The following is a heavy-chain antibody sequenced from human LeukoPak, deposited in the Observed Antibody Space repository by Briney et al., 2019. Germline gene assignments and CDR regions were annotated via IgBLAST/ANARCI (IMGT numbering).Heavy chain of an antibody. D-gene: IGHD7-27*01. CDR1: GFTFSSYA. CDR2: ISYDGSNK. CDR3: ARDEVLGSLYYYYYMDV. V-gene: IGHV3-30*04. J-gene: IGHJ6*03. Sequence: GGSLRLSCAASGFTFSSYAMHWVRQAPGKGLEWVAVISYDGSNKYYADSVKGRFTISRDNSKNTLYLQMNSLRAEDTAVYYCARDEVLGSLYYYYYMDVWGKGTTVTVSS.